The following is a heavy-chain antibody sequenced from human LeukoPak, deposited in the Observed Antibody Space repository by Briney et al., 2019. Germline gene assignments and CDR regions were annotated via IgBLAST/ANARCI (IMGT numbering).Heavy chain of an antibody. D-gene: IGHD5-24*01. V-gene: IGHV3-7*03. CDR1: GFTFSSYW. Sequence: GGSLRLSCAASGFTFSSYWMSWVRQAPGKGLEWVANIKQDGSEKYYVDSVKGRFTISRDNAKNSLYLQMNSLRAEDTAVYYCARDRVYGYNPKYFDYWGQGTLVTVSS. J-gene: IGHJ4*02. CDR3: ARDRVYGYNPKYFDY. CDR2: IKQDGSEK.